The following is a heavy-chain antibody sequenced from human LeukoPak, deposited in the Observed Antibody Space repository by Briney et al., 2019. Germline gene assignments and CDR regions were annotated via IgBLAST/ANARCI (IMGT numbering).Heavy chain of an antibody. CDR2: IYNDGST. J-gene: IGHJ3*02. V-gene: IGHV3-53*01. CDR3: ARNILFAFDI. Sequence: HPGGSLRLSRAASGLTVSSSYMSWVRQAPGKGLEWVSIIYNDGSTYYADSMKGRFTISRDNSKNTLYLQVNSLRAEDTAMYYCARNILFAFDIWGQGTMVTVSS. CDR1: GLTVSSSY.